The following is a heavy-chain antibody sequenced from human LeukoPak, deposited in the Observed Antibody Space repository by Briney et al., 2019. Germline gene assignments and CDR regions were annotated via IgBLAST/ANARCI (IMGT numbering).Heavy chain of an antibody. CDR3: ARWGISAAHDAFDM. V-gene: IGHV3-33*01. CDR2: IWSHGNEK. Sequence: GRSLRLSCAASGFTFSFYGMHWVRQAPGKGLKWVAVIWSHGNEKYYADSVEGRFTVPRDNSKNTLYLQMNSLRDEDTAVYYCARWGISAAHDAFDMWGQGTMVTVSS. D-gene: IGHD6-13*01. CDR1: GFTFSFYG. J-gene: IGHJ3*02.